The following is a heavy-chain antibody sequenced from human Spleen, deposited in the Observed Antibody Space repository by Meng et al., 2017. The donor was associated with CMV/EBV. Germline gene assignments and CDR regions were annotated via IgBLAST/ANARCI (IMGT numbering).Heavy chain of an antibody. V-gene: IGHV1-18*01. CDR3: ARDSGYYLYYFDY. CDR1: YSLNDFG. Sequence: YSLNDFGITWARQAPGQGLEWMGWIYGNNGNDGNTNYAQKFQGRVTITRDTSATTAYMELSRLRSEDTAVYYCARDSGYYLYYFDYWGQGTLVTVSS. J-gene: IGHJ4*02. CDR2: IYGNNGNDGNT. D-gene: IGHD3-9*01.